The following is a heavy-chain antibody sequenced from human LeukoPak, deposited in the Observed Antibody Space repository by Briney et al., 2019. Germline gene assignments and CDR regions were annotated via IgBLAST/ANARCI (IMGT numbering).Heavy chain of an antibody. J-gene: IGHJ4*02. CDR2: IYTSGST. V-gene: IGHV4-4*09. CDR1: GGSISSHY. Sequence: SETLSPTCTVSGGSISSHYWSWIRQPPGKGLEWIGYIYTSGSTNYNPSLKSRVTISVDTSKNQFSLKLSSVTAADTAVYYCARSTINYDSSGYYYTTIDYWGQGTLVTVSS. CDR3: ARSTINYDSSGYYYTTIDY. D-gene: IGHD3-22*01.